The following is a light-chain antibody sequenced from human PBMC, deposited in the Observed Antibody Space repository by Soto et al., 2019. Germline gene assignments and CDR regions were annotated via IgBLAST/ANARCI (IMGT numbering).Light chain of an antibody. CDR3: SSYATGGAIL. Sequence: QSVLTQPASVSGSPGQSISISCTGSSRDIASYNDVSWYQHHPGKAPKLMIYDVSNRPSGVSHRFSGSKACISASLTISGLQAEVEAEYYCSSYATGGAILFGGGTKLTVL. CDR1: SRDIASYND. J-gene: IGLJ3*02. CDR2: DVS. V-gene: IGLV2-14*03.